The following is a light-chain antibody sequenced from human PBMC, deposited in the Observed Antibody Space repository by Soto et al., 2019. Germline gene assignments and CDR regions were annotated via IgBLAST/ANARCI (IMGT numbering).Light chain of an antibody. V-gene: IGLV2-14*01. J-gene: IGLJ1*01. CDR1: SSDVGDYEY. CDR3: GSYKRTSRVYV. CDR2: EVS. Sequence: QSVLTQPASVSGSPGQSITISCTGTSSDVGDYEYVSWYQQHPGKGPKLMIYEVSNRTSGVSNRFSGSKSGNTASLTISGLQAEDETEYFCGSYKRTSRVYVFGTGTKVTVL.